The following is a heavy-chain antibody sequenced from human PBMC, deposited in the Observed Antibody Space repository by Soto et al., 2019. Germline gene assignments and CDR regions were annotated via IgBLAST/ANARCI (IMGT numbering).Heavy chain of an antibody. Sequence: SETLSLTCTVSGGAISSYYWSWIRQPAGKGLEWIGRIYTSGSTNYNPSLKSRVTMSVDTSKNQFSLKLSSVTAADTAVYYCARDSNYYDSSGYLTRLFDPWGQGTLVTVSS. V-gene: IGHV4-4*07. CDR1: GGAISSYY. J-gene: IGHJ5*02. CDR3: ARDSNYYDSSGYLTRLFDP. CDR2: IYTSGST. D-gene: IGHD3-22*01.